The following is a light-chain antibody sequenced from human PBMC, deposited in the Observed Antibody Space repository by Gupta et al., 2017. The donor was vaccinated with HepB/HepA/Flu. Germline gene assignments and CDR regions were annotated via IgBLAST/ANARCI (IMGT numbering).Light chain of an antibody. CDR3: QQRSNWPLLT. CDR1: QPVSSY. J-gene: IGKJ4*01. CDR2: DSS. V-gene: IGKV3-11*01. Sequence: EVVLTQSPATLSLSPGERATLSCRASQPVSSYLAWYQHKPGQVPRLVIYDSSNRATGIPARFSGSGSGTDFTLTISSLEPEDFAVYYCQQRSNWPLLTFGGGTKMEIK.